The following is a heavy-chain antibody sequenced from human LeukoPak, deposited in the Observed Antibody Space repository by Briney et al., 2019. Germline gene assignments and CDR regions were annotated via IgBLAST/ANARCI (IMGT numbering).Heavy chain of an antibody. D-gene: IGHD4-11*01. V-gene: IGHV5-51*01. CDR2: IYPGDSDT. CDR3: ASLYSADAFDI. Sequence: GESLKISCKGSGYSFTSYWIGWVRQMPGKGLEWMGIIYPGDSDTRYGPSFQGQFTISADKAISTAYLQWSSLKASDTAMYYCASLYSADAFDIWGQGTMVTVSS. CDR1: GYSFTSYW. J-gene: IGHJ3*02.